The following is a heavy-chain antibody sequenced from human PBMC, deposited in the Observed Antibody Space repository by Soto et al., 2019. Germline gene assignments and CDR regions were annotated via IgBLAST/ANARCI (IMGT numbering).Heavy chain of an antibody. V-gene: IGHV3-21*01. CDR3: ARGAASYGSLDY. D-gene: IGHD5-18*01. CDR2: ISSSSSYI. CDR1: GFTFSSYS. Sequence: ESGGGLVKPGGSLRLSCAASGFTFSSYSMDWVRQAPGKGLEWVSSISSSSSYIYYADSVKGRFTISRDNAKNSLYLQMNSLRAEDTAVYYCARGAASYGSLDYWGQGTLVTVSS. J-gene: IGHJ4*02.